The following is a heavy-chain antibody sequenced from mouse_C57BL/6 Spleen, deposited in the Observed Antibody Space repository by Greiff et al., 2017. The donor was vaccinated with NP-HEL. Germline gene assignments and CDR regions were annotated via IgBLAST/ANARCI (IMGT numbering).Heavy chain of an antibody. D-gene: IGHD1-1*01. CDR2: IDPNSGGT. CDR1: GYTFTSYW. J-gene: IGHJ4*01. V-gene: IGHV1-72*01. Sequence: VQLQQSGAELVKPGASVKLSCKASGYTFTSYWMHWVKQRPGRGLEWIGRIDPNSGGTKYNEKFKSKATLTVDIPSSTAYMQLSSLTSEDSAVYYCAGAYYYGSSFYAMDYWGQGTSVTVSS. CDR3: AGAYYYGSSFYAMDY.